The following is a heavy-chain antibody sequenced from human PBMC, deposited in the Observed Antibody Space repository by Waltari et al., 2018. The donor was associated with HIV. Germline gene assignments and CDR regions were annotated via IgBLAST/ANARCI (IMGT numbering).Heavy chain of an antibody. CDR3: ARGVAFGGYYYGMDV. Sequence: QVQLQESGPGLVKPSETLSLPCTVSVGPISSYYCRWIRQPPGKGLEWIGYIYYSGSTNYNPSLKSRVTISVDTSKNQFSLKLSSVTAADTAVYYCARGVAFGGYYYGMDVWGQGTTVTVSS. D-gene: IGHD2-21*01. J-gene: IGHJ6*02. CDR2: IYYSGST. CDR1: VGPISSYY. V-gene: IGHV4-59*01.